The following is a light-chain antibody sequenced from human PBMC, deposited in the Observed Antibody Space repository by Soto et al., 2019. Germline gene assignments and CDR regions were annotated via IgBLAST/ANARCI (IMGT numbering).Light chain of an antibody. V-gene: IGKV1-39*01. CDR3: QQSYSTPLT. CDR2: AAS. Sequence: DIQMTQSPSSLSASVGDRVTITCRASQSISSYLNWYQQKPGKAPKLLIYAASSLQSGVPSRFSGSGSGPDFNLTISSRQPEDCATYYCQQSYSTPLTFGGGTKVEIK. J-gene: IGKJ4*01. CDR1: QSISSY.